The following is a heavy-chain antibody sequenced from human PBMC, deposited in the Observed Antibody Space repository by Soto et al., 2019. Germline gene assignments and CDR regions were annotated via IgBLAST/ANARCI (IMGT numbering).Heavy chain of an antibody. V-gene: IGHV1-18*01. J-gene: IGHJ4*02. D-gene: IGHD2-2*01. Sequence: QVHLVQSGGEVKKPGASVKVSCKASGYTFTAYGISWVRQAPGQGLEWIGWISTNNGNTRSAQKFQGRVTMTTDTSTDTAYLEWRSLRADDTAVYYCARDRSSENYLKWIEYWGQGALVTVSS. CDR3: ARDRSSENYLKWIEY. CDR2: ISTNNGNT. CDR1: GYTFTAYG.